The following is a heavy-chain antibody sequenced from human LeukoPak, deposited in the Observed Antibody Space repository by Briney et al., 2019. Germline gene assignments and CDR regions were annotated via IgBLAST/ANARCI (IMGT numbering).Heavy chain of an antibody. D-gene: IGHD3-22*01. CDR1: GHTFTSYD. CDR2: ISAYNGNS. J-gene: IGHJ4*02. V-gene: IGHV1-18*01. CDR3: ARDPYYYDSSAFYPFDY. Sequence: ASVKVSCKASGHTFTSYDISWVRQAPGQGLEWMGWISAYNGNSNYAQKLQGRVTMTTDTSTSTAYMELRSLRSDDTAVYYCARDPYYYDSSAFYPFDYWGQGTLVTVSS.